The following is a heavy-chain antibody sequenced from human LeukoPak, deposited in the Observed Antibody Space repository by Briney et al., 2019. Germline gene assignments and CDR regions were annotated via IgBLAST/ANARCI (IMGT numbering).Heavy chain of an antibody. Sequence: PGGSLRLSCAASGFTFSSYGMHWVRQAPGKGLEWVAVISYDGSNKYYADSVKGRFTISRDNSKNTLYLQMNSLRAEDTAVYYCATNRWFDPWGQGTLVTVSS. J-gene: IGHJ5*02. CDR2: ISYDGSNK. CDR1: GFTFSSYG. D-gene: IGHD2-8*01. CDR3: ATNRWFDP. V-gene: IGHV3-30*03.